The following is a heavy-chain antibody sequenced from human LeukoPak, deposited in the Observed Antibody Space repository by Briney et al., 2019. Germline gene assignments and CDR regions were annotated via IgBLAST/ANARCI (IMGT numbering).Heavy chain of an antibody. CDR1: GGPISIYY. V-gene: IGHV4-59*08. CDR2: IYYSGST. CDR3: TRHGPRSSGYPFDY. D-gene: IGHD3-22*01. J-gene: IGHJ4*02. Sequence: SETLSLTCTVSGGPISIYYWSWIRQPPGKGLEWIGYIYYSGSTKYNPSLRSRVTISVDTSKNQFSLNLSSVTAADTAVYYCTRHGPRSSGYPFDYWGQGTLVTVSS.